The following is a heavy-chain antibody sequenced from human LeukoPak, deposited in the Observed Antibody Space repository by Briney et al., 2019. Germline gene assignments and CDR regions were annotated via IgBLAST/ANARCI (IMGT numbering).Heavy chain of an antibody. J-gene: IGHJ6*02. D-gene: IGHD3-22*01. V-gene: IGHV1-46*01. CDR1: GYTFTSYY. CDR2: INPSGGST. Sequence: AASVEVSCKASGYTFTSYYMHWVRQAPGQGLEWMGIINPSGGSTSYAQKFQGRVTMTRDTPTSTVYMELSSLRSEDTAVYYCAANYYDSSGYLYGMDVWGQGTTVTVSS. CDR3: AANYYDSSGYLYGMDV.